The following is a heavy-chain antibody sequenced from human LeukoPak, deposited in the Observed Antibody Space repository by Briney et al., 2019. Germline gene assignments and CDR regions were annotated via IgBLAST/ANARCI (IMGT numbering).Heavy chain of an antibody. D-gene: IGHD2-2*01. CDR3: ARYCTSTTCILRGFDY. V-gene: IGHV4-38-2*01. CDR2: IYHTGSA. J-gene: IGHJ4*02. CDR1: GYSFTSGHY. Sequence: SETLSLTSSVSGYSFTSGHYWGWIRQPPGKGLEWIANIYHTGSAHYNPSLKSRVTISVDTSTNQFSLKLSSVTAADTAVYYCARYCTSTTCILRGFDYWGQGTLVTVSS.